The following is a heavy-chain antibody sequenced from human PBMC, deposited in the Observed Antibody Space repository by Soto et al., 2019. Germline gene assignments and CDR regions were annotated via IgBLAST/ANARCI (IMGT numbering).Heavy chain of an antibody. CDR1: GYTFTSYA. D-gene: IGHD3-22*01. V-gene: IGHV1-2*02. CDR2: INANNGDT. Sequence: ASVKVSCKASGYTFTSYAIHWVRQAPGHRLEWLGWINANNGDTNYAQKFQGRVTMTRDTSISTAYMELSRLRSDDTSVYYCARSDQYYYDSSGYFPFGAFDIWGQGTMVTVSS. CDR3: ARSDQYYYDSSGYFPFGAFDI. J-gene: IGHJ3*02.